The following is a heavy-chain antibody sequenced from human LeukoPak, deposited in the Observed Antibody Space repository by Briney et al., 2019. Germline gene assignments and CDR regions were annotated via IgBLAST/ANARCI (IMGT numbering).Heavy chain of an antibody. J-gene: IGHJ6*03. Sequence: SETLSLTCTVSGGSISSYYWSWIRQSPGKGLECIGYIHYTGSTNYNPSLKSRVTISVETSKNQFSLKLSSVTAADTAVYYCARVNIAAAIYYYMDVWGKGTTVTISS. CDR3: ARVNIAAAIYYYMDV. V-gene: IGHV4-59*12. CDR1: GGSISSYY. D-gene: IGHD6-13*01. CDR2: IHYTGST.